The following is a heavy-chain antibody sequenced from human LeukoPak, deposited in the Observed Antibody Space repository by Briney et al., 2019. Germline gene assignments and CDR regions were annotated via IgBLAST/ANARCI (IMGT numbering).Heavy chain of an antibody. V-gene: IGHV3-66*01. CDR3: AGDVPYVY. CDR2: IYTGGST. CDR1: GFTFSSYW. Sequence: GGSLRLSCAASGFTFSSYWMHWVRQAPGKGLEWVSVIYTGGSTYYADSVKGRFTISRDNSKNALYLQMNSLRAEDTAVYYCAGDVPYVYWGQGTLVTVSS. J-gene: IGHJ4*02. D-gene: IGHD3-16*01.